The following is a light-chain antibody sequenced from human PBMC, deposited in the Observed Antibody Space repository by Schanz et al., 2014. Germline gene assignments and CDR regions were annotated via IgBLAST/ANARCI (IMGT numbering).Light chain of an antibody. J-gene: IGLJ3*02. CDR3: TSYTSTDTWL. CDR1: SSNIGAGFD. V-gene: IGLV1-40*01. CDR2: GNS. Sequence: QSVLTQPPSVSGAPGQRVTISCTGSSSNIGAGFDVHWYQHLPGTAPKLLIYGNSNRPSGVPDRFSGSKSGTSASLAITGLQAEDEADYYCTSYTSTDTWLFGGGTKLTVL.